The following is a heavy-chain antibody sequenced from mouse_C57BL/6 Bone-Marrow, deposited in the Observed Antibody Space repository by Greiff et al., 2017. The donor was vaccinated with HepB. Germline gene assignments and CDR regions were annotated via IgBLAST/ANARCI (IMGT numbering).Heavy chain of an antibody. D-gene: IGHD2-4*01. CDR1: GYTFTDYY. Sequence: VQLQQSGAELVRPGASVKLSCKASGYTFTDYYINWVKQRPGQGLEWIARIYPGSGNTYYNEKFKGKATLTAEKSSSTAYMQLSSLTSEDSAVYFCARYRDYDLYYFDYWGQGTTLTVSS. V-gene: IGHV1-76*01. CDR2: IYPGSGNT. CDR3: ARYRDYDLYYFDY. J-gene: IGHJ2*01.